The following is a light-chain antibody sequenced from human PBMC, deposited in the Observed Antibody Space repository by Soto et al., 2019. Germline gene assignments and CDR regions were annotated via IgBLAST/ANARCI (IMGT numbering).Light chain of an antibody. J-gene: IGKJ5*01. Sequence: DIKMTQSPSSLSASVGTRVTITCRASQSISTYLNWYQQKPGKDPSLLIVRASSLQSGVPSRSSGSGSGTDCTLTISSLQPEDFATYYCQQTYSTQITFGQGTRLEIK. CDR1: QSISTY. V-gene: IGKV1-39*01. CDR2: RAS. CDR3: QQTYSTQIT.